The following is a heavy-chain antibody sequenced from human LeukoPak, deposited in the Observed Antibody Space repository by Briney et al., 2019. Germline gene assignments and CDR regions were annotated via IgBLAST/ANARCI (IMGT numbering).Heavy chain of an antibody. CDR3: ARADRPTMVRGVGRYYFDY. D-gene: IGHD3-10*01. CDR1: GGTFSSYA. V-gene: IGHV1-69*01. J-gene: IGHJ4*02. Sequence: ASVTVSCRASGGTFSSYAISWVRQAPGQGLEWMGGIIPIFGTANYAQKFQGRVTITADESTSTAYMELSSLRSEDTAVYYCARADRPTMVRGVGRYYFDYWGQGTLVTVSS. CDR2: IIPIFGTA.